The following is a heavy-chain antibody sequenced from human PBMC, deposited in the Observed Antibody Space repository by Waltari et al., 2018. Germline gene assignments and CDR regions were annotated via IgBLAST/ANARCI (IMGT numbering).Heavy chain of an antibody. D-gene: IGHD2-2*03. V-gene: IGHV3-48*01. CDR2: SSRSSSTI. CDR3: ARVADGSYGVFDY. Sequence: EVQLVESGGGLVQPGGSLRLSCAASGFTFSSYSMNWVRQAPGKGLWWGSDSSRSSSTIYDADSVKGRFTIARDNAKNSLYLQMNSLRAEDTAVYYCARVADGSYGVFDYWGQGTLVTVSS. J-gene: IGHJ4*02. CDR1: GFTFSSYS.